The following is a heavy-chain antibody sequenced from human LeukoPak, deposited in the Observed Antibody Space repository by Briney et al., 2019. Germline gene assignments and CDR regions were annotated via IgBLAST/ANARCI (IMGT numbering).Heavy chain of an antibody. CDR3: AASAGYSSSSGLSWFDP. J-gene: IGHJ5*02. Sequence: SVKVSFKASGFTFTSSAVQWVRQARGQRLEWIGWIVVGSGNTNYAQKCQERVTITRDMSTSTAYMELSSLRSEDTAVYYCAASAGYSSSSGLSWFDPWGQGTLVTVSS. V-gene: IGHV1-58*01. CDR2: IVVGSGNT. CDR1: GFTFTSSA. D-gene: IGHD6-13*01.